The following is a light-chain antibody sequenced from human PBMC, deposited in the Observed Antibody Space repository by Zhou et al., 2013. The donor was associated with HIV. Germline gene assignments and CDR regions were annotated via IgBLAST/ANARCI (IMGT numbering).Light chain of an antibody. CDR3: QQCNSYSFT. Sequence: DIQMTQSPSTLSASAGDRVTITCRASQSISSWLAWYQQKPGKAPKLLIYKASTLESGVPSRFSGSGSGTEFTLTISSLQPDDFATYYCQQCNSYSFTFGQGTKLEI. J-gene: IGKJ2*01. CDR2: KAS. CDR1: QSISSW. V-gene: IGKV1-5*03.